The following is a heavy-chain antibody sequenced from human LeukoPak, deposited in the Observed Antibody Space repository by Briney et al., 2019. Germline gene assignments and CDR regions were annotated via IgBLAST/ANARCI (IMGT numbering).Heavy chain of an antibody. D-gene: IGHD3-10*01. CDR2: INHSGST. CDR1: GGSFSGYY. Sequence: SETLSLTCAVYGGSFSGYYWSWIRQPPGKGLEWIGEINHSGSTNYNPSLKSRVTISVDTSKNQFSLKLSSVTAADTAVYYCARPRGPYYGSGSYYHLWGQGTLVTVSS. J-gene: IGHJ4*02. V-gene: IGHV4-34*01. CDR3: ARPRGPYYGSGSYYHL.